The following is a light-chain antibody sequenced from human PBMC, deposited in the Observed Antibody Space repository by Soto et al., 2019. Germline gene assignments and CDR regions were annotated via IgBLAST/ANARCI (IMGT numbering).Light chain of an antibody. CDR3: MQALQTPAT. V-gene: IGKV2-28*01. CDR2: LGS. Sequence: DIVMTQSPLSLPVTPGEPASISCRSGQSLLHSNGYNYLDWYLKKPGQSPQLLIFLGSNRASGVPDRFSGSGSGTDFTLKISRVEPEDVGVYYCMQALQTPATFGQGTKVEIK. J-gene: IGKJ1*01. CDR1: QSLLHSNGYNY.